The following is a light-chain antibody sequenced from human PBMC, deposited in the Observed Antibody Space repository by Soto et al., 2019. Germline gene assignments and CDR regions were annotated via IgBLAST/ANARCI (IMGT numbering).Light chain of an antibody. V-gene: IGLV2-14*01. CDR3: SSYTTSTTRII. CDR2: EVS. Sequence: QAVVTQPASVSGSPGQSITISCTGSSSDVGGYNHVSWYQQHPGKAPKLMIYEVSNRPSGVSNRFTGSKSGNTASLTISGLQAEDEADYYCSSYTTSTTRIIFGGGTKLTVL. CDR1: SSDVGGYNH. J-gene: IGLJ2*01.